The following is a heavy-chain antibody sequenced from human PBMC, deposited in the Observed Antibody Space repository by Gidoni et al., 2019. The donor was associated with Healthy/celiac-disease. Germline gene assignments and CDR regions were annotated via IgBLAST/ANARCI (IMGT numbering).Heavy chain of an antibody. D-gene: IGHD4-17*01. CDR1: GFTFCSYA. J-gene: IGHJ1*01. CDR2: ISGSGGST. CDR3: AKAPPLNDDGDYVMGYFQH. V-gene: IGHV3-23*01. Sequence: EVQLLESGGGLVQPGGSLRFSCAASGFTFCSYALCWLRQAPGKGLEWVSAISGSGGSTYYADSVKGRFTISRDNSKNTLYLQMNSLRAEDTAVYYCAKAPPLNDDGDYVMGYFQHWGQGTLVTVSS.